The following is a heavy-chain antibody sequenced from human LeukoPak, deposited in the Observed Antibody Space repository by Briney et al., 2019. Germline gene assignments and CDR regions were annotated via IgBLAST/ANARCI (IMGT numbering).Heavy chain of an antibody. J-gene: IGHJ4*02. CDR1: GGSISSGGYS. D-gene: IGHD3-10*01. Sequence: SENLSLTCAVSGGSISSGGYSWSWIRQPPGKGLEWIGYIYHSGSTYYNPSLKSRVTISVDRSKNQFSLKLSSVTAADTAVYYCASFYGSGSGYFDYWGQGTLVTVSS. CDR2: IYHSGST. V-gene: IGHV4-30-2*01. CDR3: ASFYGSGSGYFDY.